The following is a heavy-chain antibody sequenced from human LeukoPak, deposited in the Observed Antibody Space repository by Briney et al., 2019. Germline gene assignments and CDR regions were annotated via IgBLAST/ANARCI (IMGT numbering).Heavy chain of an antibody. CDR3: AKDYVRKYYYGSGSYFSGDY. Sequence: PGGSLRLSCAASGFTFRSYGMHWVRQAPGKGLEWVAFIRYDGNNKYYADSVKGRFTIFRDNSRNTLYLQTNSLRAEDTAVYYCAKDYVRKYYYGSGSYFSGDYWGQGTLVTVSS. D-gene: IGHD3-10*01. CDR1: GFTFRSYG. V-gene: IGHV3-30*02. J-gene: IGHJ4*02. CDR2: IRYDGNNK.